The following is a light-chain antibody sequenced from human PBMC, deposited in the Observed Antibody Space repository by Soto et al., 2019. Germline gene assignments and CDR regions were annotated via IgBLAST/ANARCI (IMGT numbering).Light chain of an antibody. J-gene: IGLJ2*01. CDR2: LSSDGSH. Sequence: QAVVTQSPSASATLGASVKLTCTLSSGHSSYAIAWHQQQPEKGPRYLMKLSSDGSHSKGDGIPDRFSGSSSGAERYLTISSLQSEDEADYYCQTWDTGARVVFGGGTKLTVL. V-gene: IGLV4-69*01. CDR3: QTWDTGARVV. CDR1: SGHSSYA.